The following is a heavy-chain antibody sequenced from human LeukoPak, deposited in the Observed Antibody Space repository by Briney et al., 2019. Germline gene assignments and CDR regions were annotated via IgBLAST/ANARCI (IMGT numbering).Heavy chain of an antibody. Sequence: GGSLRLSCAASGFTFSNFGMHWVRQAPGKGLEWVAFIRYDGSNEYYADSVKGRFTISRDNSKNTLYFQMHSLTAEDTAVYYCAKHPSPVFGGGSYFEDWGQGTLVTVSS. V-gene: IGHV3-30*02. D-gene: IGHD3-16*01. J-gene: IGHJ4*02. CDR2: IRYDGSNE. CDR1: GFTFSNFG. CDR3: AKHPSPVFGGGSYFED.